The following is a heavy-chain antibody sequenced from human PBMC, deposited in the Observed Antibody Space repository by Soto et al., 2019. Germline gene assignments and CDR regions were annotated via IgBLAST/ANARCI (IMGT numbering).Heavy chain of an antibody. J-gene: IGHJ5*02. CDR3: ASMNDGDFEYS. D-gene: IGHD4-17*01. Sequence: PGGSLRLSCAASGFTFSSCAMSWVRQAPGKGLEWVSAITASRTSTYYADSVKGRFTISRDNSRNTLYLQMDSLRAEDTALYSCASMNDGDFEYSWGQGALLNVSS. V-gene: IGHV3-23*01. CDR1: GFTFSSCA. CDR2: ITASRTST.